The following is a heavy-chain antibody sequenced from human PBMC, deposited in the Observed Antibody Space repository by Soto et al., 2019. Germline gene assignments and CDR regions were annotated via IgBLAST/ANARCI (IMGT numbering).Heavy chain of an antibody. Sequence: SETLSLTCTVSGGSISSGNYYWSWIRQPPGKGLEYIGFIYHSGSTYYNPSLKSRVSISIEMSKNQYFLTVNSVTAADTAVYYCARVEQYLIRGYYFSGMDVCGQGPTVTVSS. V-gene: IGHV4-30-4*01. CDR2: IYHSGST. J-gene: IGHJ6*02. D-gene: IGHD6-13*01. CDR1: GGSISSGNYY. CDR3: ARVEQYLIRGYYFSGMDV.